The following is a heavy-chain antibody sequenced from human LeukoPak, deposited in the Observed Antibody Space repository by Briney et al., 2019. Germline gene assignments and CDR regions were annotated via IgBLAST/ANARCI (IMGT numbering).Heavy chain of an antibody. D-gene: IGHD3-9*01. CDR1: GGSISSGDYY. CDR2: IYYSGST. V-gene: IGHV4-30-4*01. CDR3: ASTYYDILTGYPKYNWFDP. Sequence: SETLSLTCTVSGGSISSGDYYWSWIRQPPGKGLEWIVYIYYSGSTCYNPSLKSRVTISVDTSKNQFSLKLSSVTAADTAVYYCASTYYDILTGYPKYNWFDPWGQGTLVTVSS. J-gene: IGHJ5*02.